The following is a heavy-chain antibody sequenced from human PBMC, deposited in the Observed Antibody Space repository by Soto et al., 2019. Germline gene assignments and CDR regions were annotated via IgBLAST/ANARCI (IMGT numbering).Heavy chain of an antibody. CDR2: IKSKTDGGTT. CDR1: GFTFSNAW. V-gene: IGHV3-15*01. D-gene: IGHD3-22*01. CDR3: TIVYYYDSSGYSRFDY. J-gene: IGHJ4*02. Sequence: GWSLRLSCAAAGFTFSNAWMSWVRQAPGKGLEWVGRIKSKTDGGTTDYAAPVKGRFTISRDDSKNTLYLQMNSLKTEDTAVYYCTIVYYYDSSGYSRFDYWGQGTLVTVSS.